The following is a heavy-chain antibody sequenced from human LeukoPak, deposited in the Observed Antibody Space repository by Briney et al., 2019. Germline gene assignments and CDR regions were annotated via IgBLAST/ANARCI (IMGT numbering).Heavy chain of an antibody. CDR3: AKRVAASEPGFDS. J-gene: IGHJ4*02. CDR2: INANGRAT. CDR1: GFTFNIYA. V-gene: IGHV3-23*01. D-gene: IGHD2-15*01. Sequence: GGSLRLSCTTSGFTFNIYAMSWFRQAPGRGLEWVSAINANGRATYYAGSVKGRLTLSRDNSKSTLYLHMNSLNVEDTAVYYCAKRVAASEPGFDSWGRGTLVSVSS.